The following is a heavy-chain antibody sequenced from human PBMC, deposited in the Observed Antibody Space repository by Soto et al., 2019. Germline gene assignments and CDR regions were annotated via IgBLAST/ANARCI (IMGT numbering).Heavy chain of an antibody. CDR3: ARDMTFRGSHKGGMDV. CDR2: ISAYNGNT. CDR1: GYTFTSYG. Sequence: QVQLVQSGAEVKKPGASVKVSCKASGYTFTSYGISWVRQAPGQGLEWMGWISAYNGNTNYAQKLQGRVTMTTDTSTSTADMELRSLRSDDTAVYYCARDMTFRGSHKGGMDVWGQGTTVTVSS. D-gene: IGHD3-10*01. V-gene: IGHV1-18*01. J-gene: IGHJ6*02.